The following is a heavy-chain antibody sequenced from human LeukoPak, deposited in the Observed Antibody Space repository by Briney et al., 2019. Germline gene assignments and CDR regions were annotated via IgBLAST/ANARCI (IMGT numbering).Heavy chain of an antibody. J-gene: IGHJ4*02. CDR3: ARDRLGPSFSVSHFDL. D-gene: IGHD3-3*02. V-gene: IGHV3-20*04. CDR2: INYNGAIT. CDR1: GFTFVDYG. Sequence: GGSLRLSCATSGFTFVDYGLSWVRRAPGKGLEWLCAINYNGAITDYADSVKGRFTISRDNAKNSLYLRMDSLRAEDTALYYCARDRLGPSFSVSHFDLWGQGTLVTVSS.